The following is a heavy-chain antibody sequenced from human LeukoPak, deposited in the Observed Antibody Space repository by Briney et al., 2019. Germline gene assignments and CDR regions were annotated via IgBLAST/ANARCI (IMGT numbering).Heavy chain of an antibody. Sequence: GESLKISCKGSGYSFTNYWIGWVRQLPGKGLEWMGIIYPGDSDTRYSPSFQGQVTISADKSISTAYLQWSSPKASDTAMYYCASPYGDYAFGYWGQGTLVTVSS. J-gene: IGHJ4*02. V-gene: IGHV5-51*01. CDR1: GYSFTNYW. D-gene: IGHD4-17*01. CDR2: IYPGDSDT. CDR3: ASPYGDYAFGY.